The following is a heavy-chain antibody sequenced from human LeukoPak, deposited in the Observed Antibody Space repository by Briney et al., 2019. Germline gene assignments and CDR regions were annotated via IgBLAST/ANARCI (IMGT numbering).Heavy chain of an antibody. J-gene: IGHJ4*02. Sequence: GGSLRLSCAASGFTVSSNEMSWVRQAPGKGLEWVSSISGGSTYYADSRKGRFTISRDNAKNSLYLQTNSLRAEDTAVYYCARGITSGPRRYDVRNFDYWGQGTPVTVSS. CDR1: GFTVSSNE. CDR3: ARGITSGPRRYDVRNFDY. CDR2: ISGGST. D-gene: IGHD3-3*01. V-gene: IGHV3-38-3*01.